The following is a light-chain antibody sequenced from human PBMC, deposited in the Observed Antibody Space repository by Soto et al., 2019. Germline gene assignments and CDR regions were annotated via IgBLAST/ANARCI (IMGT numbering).Light chain of an antibody. CDR3: LLSDSGARRV. J-gene: IGLJ3*02. CDR2: DTS. CDR1: TGAVTSGHY. V-gene: IGLV7-46*01. Sequence: QAVVTQEPSLTVSPGGTVTLTCGSRTGAVTSGHYPYWFQQKPGQAPRTLIYDTSNKHSWTPARFSGSLLGGKAALTLSGAQPEDEAEYYCLLSDSGARRVFGGGTKLTVL.